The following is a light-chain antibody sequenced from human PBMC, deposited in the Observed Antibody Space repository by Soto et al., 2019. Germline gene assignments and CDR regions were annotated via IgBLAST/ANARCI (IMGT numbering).Light chain of an antibody. CDR3: QSYDSSLSVFYV. Sequence: QSVLTQPPSVSGAPGQRVTISCTGSSSNIGAGYDVHWYQQLPGTAPKLLIYGNSNRPSGVPDRFSGSKSGTSASLAITGLQAEDEADCYCQSYDSSLSVFYVFGTGTKLTVL. V-gene: IGLV1-40*01. CDR1: SSNIGAGYD. J-gene: IGLJ1*01. CDR2: GNS.